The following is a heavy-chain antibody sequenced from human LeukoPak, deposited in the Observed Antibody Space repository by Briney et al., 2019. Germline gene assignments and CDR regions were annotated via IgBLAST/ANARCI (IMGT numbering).Heavy chain of an antibody. CDR1: GFIFSSYA. D-gene: IGHD3-10*01. CDR3: ANWGRATMVRGLHFAY. Sequence: GGSLRLSCAASGFIFSSYAMSWVRQAPGKGLEWVSAISGSGGSTYYADSVKGRFTISRDTSKNTLYLQMNSLRAEDTAVYYCANWGRATMVRGLHFAYWGQGTLVTVSS. V-gene: IGHV3-23*01. J-gene: IGHJ4*02. CDR2: ISGSGGST.